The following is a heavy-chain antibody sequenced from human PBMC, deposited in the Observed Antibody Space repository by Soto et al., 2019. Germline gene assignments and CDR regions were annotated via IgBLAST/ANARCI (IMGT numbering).Heavy chain of an antibody. CDR1: GFTFNNYA. CDR2: ISGTGGST. CDR3: ARDLTTTVTTVSSNAFDI. D-gene: IGHD4-4*01. J-gene: IGHJ3*02. V-gene: IGHV3-23*01. Sequence: GGSLRLSCAASGFTFNNYAMNWFRQAPGKGLEWVATISGTGGSTYYADSVKGRFTISRDNSKNTLYLQMNSLRAEDTAVYYCARDLTTTVTTVSSNAFDIWGEGTMVTVTS.